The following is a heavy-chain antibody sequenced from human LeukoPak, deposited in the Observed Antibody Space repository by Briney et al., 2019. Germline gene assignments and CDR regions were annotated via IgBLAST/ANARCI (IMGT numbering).Heavy chain of an antibody. D-gene: IGHD2-2*01. J-gene: IGHJ4*02. CDR3: ARERGRGQVPPYFDY. CDR2: ISSIRSYI. V-gene: IGHV3-21*04. CDR1: GFTFSDYS. Sequence: GGSLRLSCAGSGFTFSDYSMNWVRQAPGKGLEWVSSISSIRSYIYYGDSVKGRFTISRDNSKNTLYLQMNSLRADDTAVYYCARERGRGQVPPYFDYWGQGTLVTVSS.